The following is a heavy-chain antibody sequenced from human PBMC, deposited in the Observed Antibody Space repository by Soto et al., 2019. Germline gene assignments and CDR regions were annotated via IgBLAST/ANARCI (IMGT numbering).Heavy chain of an antibody. CDR3: AIGGYDSSGYYENY. D-gene: IGHD3-22*01. V-gene: IGHV1-69*02. CDR1: GGTFSSYT. Sequence: QVQLVQSGAEVKKPGSSVKVSCKPSGGTFSSYTISWVRQAPGQGLEWMGRIIPILGIANYAQKYQGRVTITADKSTSTAYMELSSLRSEDTAVYYCAIGGYDSSGYYENYWGQGTLVTVSS. J-gene: IGHJ4*02. CDR2: IIPILGIA.